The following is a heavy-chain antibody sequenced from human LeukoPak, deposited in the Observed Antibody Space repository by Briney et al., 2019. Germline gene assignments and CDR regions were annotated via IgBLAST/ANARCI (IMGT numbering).Heavy chain of an antibody. D-gene: IGHD3-3*01. CDR2: IQYDGSKK. CDR1: GFSFSSYG. J-gene: IGHJ4*02. Sequence: GGSLRLSCAASGFSFSSYGMHWVRQAPGKGLEWVTFIQYDGSKKYYADSVKGRFTISRDNSKNTLYLQMNSLRAEDTAVYFCCTGGRSSVAIFGMDYWGQGTLVTVSS. V-gene: IGHV3-30*02. CDR3: CTGGRSSVAIFGMDY.